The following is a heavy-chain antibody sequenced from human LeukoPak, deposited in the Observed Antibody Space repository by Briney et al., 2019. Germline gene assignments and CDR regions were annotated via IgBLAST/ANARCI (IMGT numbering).Heavy chain of an antibody. CDR1: GFTFSSYA. Sequence: GGSLRLSCAASGFTFSSYAMSWVRQAPGKGLEWVSTISDSGGDTYYADSVKGRFTISRDNSKNTLYLQMNSLRAEDTAVYYCAKIWFGELSHFDYWGQGTLVTVSS. D-gene: IGHD3-10*01. J-gene: IGHJ4*02. V-gene: IGHV3-23*01. CDR2: ISDSGGDT. CDR3: AKIWFGELSHFDY.